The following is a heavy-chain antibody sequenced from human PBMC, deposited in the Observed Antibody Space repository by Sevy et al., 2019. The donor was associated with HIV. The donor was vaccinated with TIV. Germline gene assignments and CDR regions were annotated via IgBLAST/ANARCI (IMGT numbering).Heavy chain of an antibody. V-gene: IGHV1-18*04. CDR1: GYTFTSYG. D-gene: IGHD3-9*01. J-gene: IGHJ6*02. CDR2: ISAYNGNT. CDR3: ARGRERYFDWLLKGDYYYGMDV. Sequence: ASVKVSCKASGYTFTSYGISWVRQAPGQGLEWMGWISAYNGNTNYAQKLQGRVTMTTDTSTSTAYMELRSLRSDVTAVYYCARGRERYFDWLLKGDYYYGMDVWGQGTTVTVSS.